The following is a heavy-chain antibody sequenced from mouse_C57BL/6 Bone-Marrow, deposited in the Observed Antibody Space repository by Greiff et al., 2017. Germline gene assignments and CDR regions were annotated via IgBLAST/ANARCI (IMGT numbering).Heavy chain of an antibody. CDR2: IHPSDSDT. Sequence: QQRPGQGLEWIGRIHPSDSDTNYNQKFKGKATLTVDKSSSTAYMQLSSLTSEDSAVYYCAIRLTGHYFDYWGQGTTLTVSS. D-gene: IGHD4-1*01. V-gene: IGHV1-74*01. J-gene: IGHJ2*01. CDR3: AIRLTGHYFDY.